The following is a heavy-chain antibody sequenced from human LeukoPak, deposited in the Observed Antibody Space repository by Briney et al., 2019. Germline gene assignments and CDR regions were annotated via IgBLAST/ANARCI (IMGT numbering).Heavy chain of an antibody. CDR1: GFTVTNYA. CDR3: VRDLSGMDV. D-gene: IGHD3-16*02. J-gene: IGHJ6*02. CDR2: LYSRGTST. V-gene: IGHV3-64D*06. Sequence: PGGSLRLSCLASGFTVTNYAMHWVRQAPEKGLDYVSVLYSRGTSTYYADSVKGRFTVSGDSSKNTLYLQMSSLRIEDTAIYYCVRDLSGMDVWGRGTTVTVSS.